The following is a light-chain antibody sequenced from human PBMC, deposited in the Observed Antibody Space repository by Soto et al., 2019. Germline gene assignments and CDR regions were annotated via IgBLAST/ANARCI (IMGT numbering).Light chain of an antibody. J-gene: IGKJ3*01. CDR3: EQDGRSQGLLT. CDR1: QSVTSTY. Sequence: EIVLTQSPGTLSLSPGERVTLSCRASQSVTSTYLAWYQQKPGQAPRLLIYDASTRATGIQDRFSGSGSGTDSTLTISRLEPEDFAVYYCEQDGRSQGLLTFGRGTKVDIK. V-gene: IGKV3-20*01. CDR2: DAS.